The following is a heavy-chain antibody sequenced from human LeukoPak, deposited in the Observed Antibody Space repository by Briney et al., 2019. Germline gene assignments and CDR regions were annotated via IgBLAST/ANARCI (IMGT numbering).Heavy chain of an antibody. CDR2: ISYDGSNK. D-gene: IGHD2-2*01. CDR3: ARSLRVPAVADAFDI. V-gene: IGHV3-30*03. J-gene: IGHJ3*02. Sequence: PGGSLRLSCAASGFTFSSYGMHWVRQAPGKGLEWVAVISYDGSNKYYADSVKGRFTISRDNSKNTLYLQMNSLRAEDTAVYYCARSLRVPAVADAFDIWGQGTMVTVSS. CDR1: GFTFSSYG.